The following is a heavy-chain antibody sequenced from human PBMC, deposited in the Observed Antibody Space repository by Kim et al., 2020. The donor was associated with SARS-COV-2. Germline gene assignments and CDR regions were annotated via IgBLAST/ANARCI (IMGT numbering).Heavy chain of an antibody. Sequence: GESLKISCKGSGYSFTSYWVGWVRQMPGKGLEWMGIIYPGDSETRYSPSFQGQVIISADKSIRTAFLQWSSLKASDTAMYYCATGEWGDYYSDYWGQGTLVTVSS. CDR1: GYSFTSYW. CDR3: ATGEWGDYYSDY. CDR2: IYPGDSET. D-gene: IGHD2-21*02. J-gene: IGHJ4*02. V-gene: IGHV5-51*01.